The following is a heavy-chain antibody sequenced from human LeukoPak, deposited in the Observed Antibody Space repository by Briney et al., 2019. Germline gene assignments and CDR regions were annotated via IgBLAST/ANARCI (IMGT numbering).Heavy chain of an antibody. CDR1: GFTFSSYA. V-gene: IGHV3-30-3*01. CDR3: ARDSVAAGRVEDYYGMDV. D-gene: IGHD6-13*01. J-gene: IGHJ6*02. Sequence: GGSLRLSCAASGFTFSSYAMHWVRQAPGKGLEWVAVISYDGSNKYYADSVKGRFTISRDNSNNTLYLQMNSLRAEDTAVYYCARDSVAAGRVEDYYGMDVWGQGTTVTVSS. CDR2: ISYDGSNK.